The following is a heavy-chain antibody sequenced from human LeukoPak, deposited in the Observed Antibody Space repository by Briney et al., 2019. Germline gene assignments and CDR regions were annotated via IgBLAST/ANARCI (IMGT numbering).Heavy chain of an antibody. J-gene: IGHJ4*02. CDR2: IYYSGST. V-gene: IGHV4-39*02. Sequence: SETLSLTCTVSGGSISSSSYYWGWIRQPPGKGLEWIGSIYYSGSTYYNPPLKSRVTISVDTSKNQFSLKLSSVTAADTAVYYCAREARFFDYWGQGTLVTVSS. CDR3: AREARFFDY. CDR1: GGSISSSSYY.